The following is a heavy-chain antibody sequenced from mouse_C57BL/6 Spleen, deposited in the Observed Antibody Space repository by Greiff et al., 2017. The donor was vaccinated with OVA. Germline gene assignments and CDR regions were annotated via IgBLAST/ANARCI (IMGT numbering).Heavy chain of an antibody. J-gene: IGHJ3*01. V-gene: IGHV5-4*01. CDR2: ISDGGSYT. D-gene: IGHD2-3*01. CDR3: ARGEVYVGYYGEVFAY. CDR1: GFTFSSYA. Sequence: EVQLVESGGGLVKPGGSLKLSCAASGFTFSSYAMSWVRQTPEKRLEWVATISDGGSYTYYPANVKGRFTISRDNAKNNLYLQMSHLKSEDTAMYYCARGEVYVGYYGEVFAYWGQGTLVTVSA.